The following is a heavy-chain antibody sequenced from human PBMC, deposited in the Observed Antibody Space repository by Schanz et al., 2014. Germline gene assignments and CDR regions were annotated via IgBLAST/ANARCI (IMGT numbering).Heavy chain of an antibody. D-gene: IGHD4-17*01. V-gene: IGHV4-59*12. CDR1: GGSIRSYF. CDR2: IYYSGSS. CDR3: ARDRGHGDLPGSI. J-gene: IGHJ3*02. Sequence: QVQLQESGPGLLKPSETLSLTCTVSGGSIRSYFWSWIRQPPGKGLEWIGYIYYSGSSDYNPSLRSLLTISEDTAKNQYSLNLSSAAAADTDVYYCARDRGHGDLPGSICGQGPMVNVSS.